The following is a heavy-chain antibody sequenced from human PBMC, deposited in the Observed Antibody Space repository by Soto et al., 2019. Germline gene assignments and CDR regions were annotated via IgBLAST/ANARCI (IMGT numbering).Heavy chain of an antibody. J-gene: IGHJ4*02. V-gene: IGHV1-8*01. CDR2: MNPNSGNT. Sequence: ASVKVSCNASGYTFTSYDINLVRQATGQGLEWMGWMNPNSGNTGYAQKFQGRVTMTRNTSISTAYMELSSLRSEDTAVYYCARGGGGFWSGYYNFDYWGQGTLVTVSS. CDR1: GYTFTSYD. CDR3: ARGGGGFWSGYYNFDY. D-gene: IGHD3-3*01.